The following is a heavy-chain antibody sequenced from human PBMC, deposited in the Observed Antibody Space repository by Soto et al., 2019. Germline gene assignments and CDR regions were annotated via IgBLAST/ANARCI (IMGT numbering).Heavy chain of an antibody. D-gene: IGHD1-1*01. Sequence: PSETLSLTCTISGGSISPFYLNWIRQPPGKGLEWIGYIFHTGTTNYNPSLRSRVTMSLDTSKNQFSLNLRSVTAADTAVYYCARDLLEDQLLGWFDPWGQGTLVTVYS. CDR2: IFHTGTT. CDR1: GGSISPFY. J-gene: IGHJ5*02. CDR3: ARDLLEDQLLGWFDP. V-gene: IGHV4-59*01.